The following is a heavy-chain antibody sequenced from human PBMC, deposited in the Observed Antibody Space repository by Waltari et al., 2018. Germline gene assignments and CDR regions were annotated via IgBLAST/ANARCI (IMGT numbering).Heavy chain of an antibody. CDR1: GGSVSSTDHY. J-gene: IGHJ4*02. Sequence: QVRLQESGPGLVKPSPTLSLTCTVSGGSVSSTDHYWSWIRQPPGKDLEWMGYIYHSGTTYFNPSLKSRVVMSVDASSNQFSLKLTSVTAADTAVYYCARLRVSSGSFFPDYWGQGTVVTVSS. V-gene: IGHV4-30-4*01. CDR3: ARLRVSSGSFFPDY. CDR2: IYHSGTT. D-gene: IGHD3-22*01.